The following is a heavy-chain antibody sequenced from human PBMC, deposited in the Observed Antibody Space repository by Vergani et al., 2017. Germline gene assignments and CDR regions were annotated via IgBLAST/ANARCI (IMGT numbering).Heavy chain of an antibody. Sequence: QVQLVQSGAEVKKPGSSVKVSCKASGGTFSSYAISWVRQAPGQGLEWMGGIIPIFGTANYAQKFQGRVTLTADESTSTAYMELSSLRSEDTAVYYCAGVGASRESHRVAVPAAFLGYFDLWGRGTLVTVSS. CDR1: GGTFSSYA. CDR2: IIPIFGTA. D-gene: IGHD2-2*01. J-gene: IGHJ2*01. CDR3: AGVGASRESHRVAVPAAFLGYFDL. V-gene: IGHV1-69*01.